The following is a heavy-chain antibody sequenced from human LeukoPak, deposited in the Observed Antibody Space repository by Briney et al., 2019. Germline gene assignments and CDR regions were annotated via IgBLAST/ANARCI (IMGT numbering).Heavy chain of an antibody. Sequence: PSETLSLTCTVSGGSISSGGYYWSRIRQPPGKGLEWIGYIYHSGSTNYNPSLKSRVTISVDTSKNQFSLKLSSVTAADTAVYYCARSFIAAAGTKVYYYYYYMDVWGKGTTVTVSS. D-gene: IGHD6-13*01. J-gene: IGHJ6*03. V-gene: IGHV4-61*08. CDR3: ARSFIAAAGTKVYYYYYYMDV. CDR2: IYHSGST. CDR1: GGSISSGGYY.